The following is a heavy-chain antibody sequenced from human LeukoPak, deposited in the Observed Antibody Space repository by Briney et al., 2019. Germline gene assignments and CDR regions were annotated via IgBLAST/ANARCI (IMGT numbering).Heavy chain of an antibody. J-gene: IGHJ5*02. Sequence: SQTLSLTCAISGDSVSSNSVTRNWIRQSPSRGLEWLGRTYYRSTWYNDYAVSVRGRITVNPDTSKNQFSLHLDSVTPEDTAVYYCARRLTQYDCFDPWGQGILVTVSS. CDR1: GDSVSSNSVT. D-gene: IGHD2-2*01. V-gene: IGHV6-1*01. CDR3: ARRLTQYDCFDP. CDR2: TYYRSTWYN.